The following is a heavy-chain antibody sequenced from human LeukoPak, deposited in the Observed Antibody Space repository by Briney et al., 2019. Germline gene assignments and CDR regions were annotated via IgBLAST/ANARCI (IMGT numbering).Heavy chain of an antibody. CDR3: ARLAVAGVWSKPLHY. CDR2: ISYDGSNQ. V-gene: IGHV3-30-3*01. Sequence: GGSLRLSRAASGFTFSSYTMHWVRQAPGKGLEWVAVISYDGSNQFYTDSVKGRFTISRDSSKNTLYLQMNSLRTEDTAVYYCARLAVAGVWSKPLHYWGQGTLVTVSS. CDR1: GFTFSSYT. J-gene: IGHJ4*02. D-gene: IGHD6-19*01.